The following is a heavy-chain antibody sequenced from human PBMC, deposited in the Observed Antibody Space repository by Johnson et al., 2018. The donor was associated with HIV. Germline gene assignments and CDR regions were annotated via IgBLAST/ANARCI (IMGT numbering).Heavy chain of an antibody. CDR1: GFTVNSNY. Sequence: EVQLVESGGGLIQPGGSLRLSCAASGFTVNSNYMSWVRQAPGKGLEYVSAISSNGGSTYYANSVKGRFTISRDNSKNTLYLQMGSLRAEDMAVYYCARGWEYKNLEAFDVWGQGTLVTVSS. V-gene: IGHV3-64*01. CDR3: ARGWEYKNLEAFDV. J-gene: IGHJ3*01. CDR2: ISSNGGST. D-gene: IGHD6-6*01.